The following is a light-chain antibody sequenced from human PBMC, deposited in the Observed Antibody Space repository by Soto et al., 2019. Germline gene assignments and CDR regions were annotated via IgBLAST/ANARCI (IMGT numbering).Light chain of an antibody. CDR1: QYIGSA. CDR2: DAS. J-gene: IGKJ1*01. Sequence: EVVLTQSPATLSVSPGDRATLSCRASQYIGSAVAWYHQRSGQAPRLLIFDASISVPTTPARFSGSVSGTEFTLTISSLESEDFAVYFCQQYGDRPRTFGQGTKVEIK. V-gene: IGKV3-15*01. CDR3: QQYGDRPRT.